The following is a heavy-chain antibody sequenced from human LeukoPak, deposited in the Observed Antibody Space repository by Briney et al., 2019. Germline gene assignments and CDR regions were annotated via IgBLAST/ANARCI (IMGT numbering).Heavy chain of an antibody. J-gene: IGHJ4*02. CDR2: IYHSGST. D-gene: IGHD4-23*01. V-gene: IGHV4-4*02. CDR1: GGSISSSSGNC. Sequence: PSQTLSLTCAVSGGSISSSSGNCWTWVRQPPGKGLEWIGEIYHSGSTNYNPSLKSRVTMLLDKSKNQFSLKLSSVTAADTAVYYCARNGGNSDFDYWGQGTLVTVSS. CDR3: ARNGGNSDFDY.